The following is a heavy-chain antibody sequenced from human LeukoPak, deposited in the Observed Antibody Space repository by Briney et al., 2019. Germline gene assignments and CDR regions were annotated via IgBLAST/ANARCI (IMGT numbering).Heavy chain of an antibody. CDR1: GFTFSSYA. D-gene: IGHD2-2*01. CDR3: AKDLRWDIVVVPAAYYYYYYGMDV. J-gene: IGHJ6*02. V-gene: IGHV3-23*01. CDR2: ISGSGGST. Sequence: GGSLRLSCAASGFTFSSYAMSWVRQAPGKGLEWVSAISGSGGSTYYADSVKGRFTISRDNSKNTLYLQTNSLRAEDTAVYYCAKDLRWDIVVVPAAYYYYYYGMDVWGQGTTVTVSS.